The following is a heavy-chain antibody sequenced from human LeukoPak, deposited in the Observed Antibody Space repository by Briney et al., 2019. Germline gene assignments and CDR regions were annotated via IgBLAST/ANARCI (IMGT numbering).Heavy chain of an antibody. CDR2: IWYDGSNK. CDR1: GFTFSNYA. D-gene: IGHD5-24*01. J-gene: IGHJ4*02. Sequence: PGRSLRLSCAASGFTFSNYAMHWVRQAPGKGLEWVAMIWYDGSNKYYADSVKGRFTISRDNSKNTLYLQMNSLRAEDTAVYYCAKETSRDGYNTPPSGPDYWGQGTLVTVSS. V-gene: IGHV3-33*06. CDR3: AKETSRDGYNTPPSGPDY.